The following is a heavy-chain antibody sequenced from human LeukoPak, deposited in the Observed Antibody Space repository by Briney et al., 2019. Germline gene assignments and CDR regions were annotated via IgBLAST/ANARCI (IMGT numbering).Heavy chain of an antibody. CDR3: AKEYGASR. V-gene: IGHV3-74*01. CDR1: GFTFSSYW. CDR2: INTDASST. D-gene: IGHD4/OR15-4a*01. J-gene: IGHJ4*02. Sequence: GGSLRLSCAASGFTFSSYWMHWVRQAPGKGLAWVSRINTDASSTNYADSVKGRFTISRDNAKNTLYLQMNSLRAEDTAVYYCAKEYGASRWGQGTLVTVSS.